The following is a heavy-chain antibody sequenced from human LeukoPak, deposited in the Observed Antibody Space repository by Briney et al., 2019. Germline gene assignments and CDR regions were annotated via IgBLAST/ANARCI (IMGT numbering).Heavy chain of an antibody. CDR1: GFPFSIYE. J-gene: IGHJ4*02. Sequence: PGGSLRLSCAVSGFPFSIYEMNWVRQAPGEGLEWVSNIASSGTPRYYADSVKGRFSISRDNAKNSLYLQMNSLRVEDTAVYYCALLAVASDFDYWGQGALVTVSS. V-gene: IGHV3-48*03. D-gene: IGHD6-19*01. CDR3: ALLAVASDFDY. CDR2: IASSGTPR.